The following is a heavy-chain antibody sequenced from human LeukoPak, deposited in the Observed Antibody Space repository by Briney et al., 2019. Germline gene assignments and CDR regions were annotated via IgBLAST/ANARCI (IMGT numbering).Heavy chain of an antibody. CDR2: INHSGST. V-gene: IGHV4-34*01. CDR3: ASANDYDFWSGYYWD. CDR1: GGSFSGYY. D-gene: IGHD3-3*01. J-gene: IGHJ4*02. Sequence: SETLSLTCAVYGGSFSGYYWIWIRQPPGKGLVWIGEINHSGSTNYNPSLKSRFTISVDTSTNQFSLKLSSVTAADTAVYYCASANDYDFWSGYYWDWGQGTLVTVSS.